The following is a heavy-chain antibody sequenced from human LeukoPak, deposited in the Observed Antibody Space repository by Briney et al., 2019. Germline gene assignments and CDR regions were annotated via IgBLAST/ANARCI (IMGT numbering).Heavy chain of an antibody. CDR1: GYIFTRYP. CDR2: ISAYNGNT. D-gene: IGHD3-16*02. V-gene: IGHV1-18*01. J-gene: IGHJ3*02. CDR3: ARDRPFDYVWGSYRYLPDAFDI. Sequence: GASVKVSCKASGYIFTRYPIHWVRQAPGQRLEWMGWISAYNGNTNYAQKLQGRVTMTTDTSTSTAYMELRSLRSDDTAVYYCARDRPFDYVWGSYRYLPDAFDIWGQGTMVTVSS.